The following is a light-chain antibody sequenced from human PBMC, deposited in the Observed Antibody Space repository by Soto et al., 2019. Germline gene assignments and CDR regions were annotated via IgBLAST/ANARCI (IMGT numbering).Light chain of an antibody. CDR1: SSDIGTYNY. CDR2: GVT. Sequence: LTQPASVSGSLGQSITISCTGSSSDIGTYNYVSWYQHHPGKAPKLVIYGVTNRPSGFSDRFSGSKSVNTASLTISGLQADDEADYSCGSYTTRSTYVFGSGTKVTVL. V-gene: IGLV2-14*01. CDR3: GSYTTRSTYV. J-gene: IGLJ1*01.